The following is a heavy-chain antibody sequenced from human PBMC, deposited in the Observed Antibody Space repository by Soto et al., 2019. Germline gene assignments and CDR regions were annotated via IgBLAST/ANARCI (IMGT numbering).Heavy chain of an antibody. CDR1: GGSISSSNW. J-gene: IGHJ6*02. V-gene: IGHV4-4*02. CDR3: ARAEAAGIYYYYGMDV. D-gene: IGHD6-13*01. Sequence: SETLSLTCAVSGGSISSSNWWSWVRQPPGKGLEWIGEIYHSGSTNYNPSLKSRVTISVDKSKNQFSLKLSSVTAADTAVYYCARAEAAGIYYYYGMDVWGQGTTVTVSS. CDR2: IYHSGST.